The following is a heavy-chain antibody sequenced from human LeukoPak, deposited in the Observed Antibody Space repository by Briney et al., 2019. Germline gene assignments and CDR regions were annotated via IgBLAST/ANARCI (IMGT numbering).Heavy chain of an antibody. CDR1: GFTFSSYS. D-gene: IGHD6-13*01. CDR2: ISSSSSYI. V-gene: IGHV3-21*01. J-gene: IGHJ4*02. Sequence: GGSLRLSCAASGFTFSSYSMNWVRQAPGKGLKWVSSISSSSSYIYYADSVKGRFTISRDNAKNSLYLQMNSLGAEDTAVYYCARDKEDYSSPMGYWGQGTLVTVSS. CDR3: ARDKEDYSSPMGY.